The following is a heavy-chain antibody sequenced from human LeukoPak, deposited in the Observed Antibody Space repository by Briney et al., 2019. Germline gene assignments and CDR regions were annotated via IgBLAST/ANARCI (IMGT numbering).Heavy chain of an antibody. CDR3: ARDKRYCSSTSCYTLDY. V-gene: IGHV4-38-2*02. CDR1: GYSISSGYY. Sequence: SETLSLTCTVSGYSISSGYYWGWIRQPPGKGLEWIGSIYHSGITYYNPSLKSRVTISVDTSKNQFSLKLSSVTAADTAVYYCARDKRYCSSTSCYTLDYWGQGTLVTVSS. CDR2: IYHSGIT. D-gene: IGHD2-2*02. J-gene: IGHJ4*02.